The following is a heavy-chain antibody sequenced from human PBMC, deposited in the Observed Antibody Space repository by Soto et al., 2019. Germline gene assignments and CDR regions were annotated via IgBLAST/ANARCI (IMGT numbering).Heavy chain of an antibody. CDR2: IIPIFGTA. D-gene: IGHD1-1*01. CDR3: VKDSGITRGTLIPNWFDP. CDR1: GGTFSSYA. Sequence: SVKVSCKASGGTFSSYAISWVRQAPGQGLEWMGGIIPIFGTANYAQKFQGRVTITGDESTSTAYMELSSLRSEDTAVYYCVKDSGITRGTLIPNWFDPWGQG. V-gene: IGHV1-69*13. J-gene: IGHJ5*02.